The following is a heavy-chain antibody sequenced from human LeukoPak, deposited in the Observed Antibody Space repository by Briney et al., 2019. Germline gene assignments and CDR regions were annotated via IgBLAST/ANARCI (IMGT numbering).Heavy chain of an antibody. V-gene: IGHV1-2*02. CDR3: ARGGLVGLTSRLPPGY. J-gene: IGHJ4*02. Sequence: ASVKVSCKASGYTFTSYGISWVRQAPRQGLEWMGWINPNSGGTNYAQKFQGRVTMTRDTSISTAYMELSRLRSDDTAVYYCARGGLVGLTSRLPPGYWGQGTLVTVSS. D-gene: IGHD1-26*01. CDR2: INPNSGGT. CDR1: GYTFTSYG.